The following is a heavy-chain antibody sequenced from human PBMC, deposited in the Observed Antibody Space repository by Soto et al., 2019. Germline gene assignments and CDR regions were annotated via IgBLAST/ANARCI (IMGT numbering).Heavy chain of an antibody. CDR1: GYTFTSDG. D-gene: IGHD6-19*01. CDR3: ERVPSIAVAGTEWFDP. CDR2: ISAYNGNT. J-gene: IGHJ5*02. V-gene: IGHV1-18*01. Sequence: ASVKVSCKAAGYTFTSDGSSWVRQAPGQGLEWMGWISAYNGNTNYAQKLQGRVTMTTDTSTSTAYMELRSLRSDDTAVYYCERVPSIAVAGTEWFDPWGQGTLVTVSS.